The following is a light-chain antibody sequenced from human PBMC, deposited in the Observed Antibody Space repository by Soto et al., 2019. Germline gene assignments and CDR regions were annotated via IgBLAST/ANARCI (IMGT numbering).Light chain of an antibody. Sequence: EIVMTQSPANLSVSPGESVSLSCRASQTISDNLAWYQQKPGLPPRLLIYHTSTSASGVHARFSGSGSRTDFSLTIRSLQSEDFAVYYCQRYDNWPLIFGGGTKVDIK. CDR2: HTS. CDR3: QRYDNWPLI. V-gene: IGKV3-15*01. CDR1: QTISDN. J-gene: IGKJ4*01.